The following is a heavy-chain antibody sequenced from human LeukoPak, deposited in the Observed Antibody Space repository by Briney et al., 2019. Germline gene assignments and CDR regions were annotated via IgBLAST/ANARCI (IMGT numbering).Heavy chain of an antibody. CDR3: ASGGYDREPLFDY. CDR2: IIPIFGTA. CDR1: GGTFSNYA. V-gene: IGHV1-69*01. J-gene: IGHJ4*02. D-gene: IGHD5-12*01. Sequence: SVTVSCTASGGTFSNYAISWVRQAPGQGLEWMGGIIPIFGTANYAQKFQGRVTITADESTSTAYMELSSLRSEDTAVYYCASGGYDREPLFDYWGQGTLVTVSS.